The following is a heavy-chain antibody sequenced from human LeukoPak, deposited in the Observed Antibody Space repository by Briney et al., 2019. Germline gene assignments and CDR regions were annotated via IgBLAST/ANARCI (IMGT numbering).Heavy chain of an antibody. CDR1: GFTFSSYW. Sequence: GGSLRLSCAASGFTFSSYWIHWVRHVPGKGLVWISRIKDGGTTTDYADSVKGRFTISRDDAKNTLYLQMNSLRAEDTAVYYCTTIRPGYWGQGTLVTVSP. CDR3: TTIRPGY. J-gene: IGHJ4*02. D-gene: IGHD5-12*01. V-gene: IGHV3-74*01. CDR2: IKDGGTTT.